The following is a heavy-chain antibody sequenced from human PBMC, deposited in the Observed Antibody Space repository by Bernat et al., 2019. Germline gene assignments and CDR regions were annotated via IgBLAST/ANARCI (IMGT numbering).Heavy chain of an antibody. CDR2: IWYDGSNK. D-gene: IGHD6-19*01. Sequence: QVQLVESGGGVVQPGRSLRLSCAASGFTFSSYGMHWVRQAPGKGLEWVAVIWYDGSNKYYADSVKGRFTISRDNSKNTLELQMNRLRAEEPAVYYCARGAVAGTGNDYWGQGTLVTVSS. J-gene: IGHJ4*02. V-gene: IGHV3-33*01. CDR3: ARGAVAGTGNDY. CDR1: GFTFSSYG.